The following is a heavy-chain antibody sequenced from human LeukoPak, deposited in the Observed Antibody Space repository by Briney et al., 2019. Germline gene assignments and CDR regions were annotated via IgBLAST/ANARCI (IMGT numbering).Heavy chain of an antibody. V-gene: IGHV4-61*02. CDR3: ARAFCVGECFVLHIFFDS. J-gene: IGHJ4*02. CDR1: GGSISSDGYY. Sequence: SETLSLTCTVSGGSISSDGYYWSWIRQPAGKGLEWIGRIYTRGSTNYNPSLKSRVTISLDTSKNHFSLNLRSMQASDTAVYYCARAFCVGECFVLHIFFDSWGQGTLVTVSS. D-gene: IGHD2-21*01. CDR2: IYTRGST.